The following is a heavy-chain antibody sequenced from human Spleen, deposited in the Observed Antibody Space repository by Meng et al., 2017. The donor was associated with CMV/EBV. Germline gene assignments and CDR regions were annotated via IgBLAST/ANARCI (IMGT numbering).Heavy chain of an antibody. CDR3: ARDGSVEPIVP. CDR1: GFTFSSYS. Sequence: GESLKISCTASGFTFSSYSMNWVRQVRGKGLGWVSSISSGGTYISYADSVKRRFTISRDNAKNSLSLQMNGLRAEDTALYYCARDGSVEPIVPWGQGTLVTVSS. V-gene: IGHV3-21*06. D-gene: IGHD2-8*01. J-gene: IGHJ4*02. CDR2: ISSGGTYI.